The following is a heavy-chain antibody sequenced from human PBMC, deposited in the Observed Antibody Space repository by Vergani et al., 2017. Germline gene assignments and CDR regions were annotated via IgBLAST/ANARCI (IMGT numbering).Heavy chain of an antibody. CDR2: ISSSSSYI. V-gene: IGHV3-21*01. Sequence: EVQLVESGGGLVKPGGSLRLSCAASGFTFSSYSMNWVRQAPGKGLEWVSSISSSSSYIYYADSVKGRFTIDRDNAKNSLYLQINSLRAEDTVVYYCARDTPPDLLRGSYYYYMDVWGKGTTVTVSS. CDR1: GFTFSSYS. D-gene: IGHD3-16*01. CDR3: ARDTPPDLLRGSYYYYMDV. J-gene: IGHJ6*03.